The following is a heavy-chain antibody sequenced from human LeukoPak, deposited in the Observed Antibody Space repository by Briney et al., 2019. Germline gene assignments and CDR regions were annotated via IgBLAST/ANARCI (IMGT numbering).Heavy chain of an antibody. D-gene: IGHD3-10*01. CDR2: IYHSGST. J-gene: IGHJ4*02. CDR1: GYSISSGYY. CDR3: RGSGSYFTKDY. V-gene: IGHV4-38-2*02. Sequence: SETLSLTCTVSGYSISSGYYWGWIRQPPGKGLEWIGSIYHSGSTYYNPSLKSRVTISVDTSKNQFSLKLSSVTAAGTAVYYCRGSGSYFTKDYWGQGTLVTVSS.